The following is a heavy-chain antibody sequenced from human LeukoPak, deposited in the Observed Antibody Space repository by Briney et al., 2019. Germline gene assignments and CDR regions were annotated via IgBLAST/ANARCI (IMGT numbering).Heavy chain of an antibody. V-gene: IGHV4-59*01. D-gene: IGHD6-13*01. J-gene: IGHJ4*02. CDR3: ARGEYGSSWYYF. CDR2: IYYSGST. CDR1: GGSLNSYS. Sequence: SETLSLTCTVSGGSLNSYSWSWIRQPPGKGLEWIGYIYYSGSTNYNPSLKSRVTISTDMSKNQFSLKLSSVTAADTAVYFCARGEYGSSWYYFWGQGTLVTVSS.